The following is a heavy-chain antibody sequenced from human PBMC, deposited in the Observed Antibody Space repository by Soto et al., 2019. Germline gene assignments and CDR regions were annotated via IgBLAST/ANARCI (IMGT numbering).Heavy chain of an antibody. CDR2: IIPLFGTP. Sequence: QVQLVQSGAEVKKPGSSLKVSCKTSGVTFSTSGISWVRQGPGQGLEWMGGIIPLFGTPKYARKFQGRVSITADDSATTTYLELSGLSSDDTAIYYCERVSPSICGGGNCYRLDSYFDSWGQGSQVVVSS. V-gene: IGHV1-69*01. D-gene: IGHD2-21*01. CDR3: ERVSPSICGGGNCYRLDSYFDS. J-gene: IGHJ4*03. CDR1: GVTFSTSG.